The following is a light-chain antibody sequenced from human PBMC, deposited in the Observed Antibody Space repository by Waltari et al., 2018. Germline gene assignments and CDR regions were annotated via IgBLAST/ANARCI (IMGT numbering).Light chain of an antibody. J-gene: IGLJ2*01. V-gene: IGLV1-44*01. CDR2: RNA. CDR1: SSNIGGNI. CDR3: AAWDGGLNGRGI. Sequence: QSVLTQPPSVSGTPGQRVTISCSGSSSNIGGNIVSWYQQLPGTAPKPLIYRNAQRASGVPDRFSGSKAGTSASLGISGLQSEDEADYYCAAWDGGLNGRGIFGGGTKLTVL.